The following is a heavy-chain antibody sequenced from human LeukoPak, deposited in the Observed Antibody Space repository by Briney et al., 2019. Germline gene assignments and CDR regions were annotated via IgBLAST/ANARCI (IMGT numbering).Heavy chain of an antibody. CDR3: ARELVRPNFFDY. J-gene: IGHJ4*02. CDR1: GFTFSGYT. CDR2: ISHDSSTI. D-gene: IGHD1-1*01. V-gene: IGHV3-30*04. Sequence: GRSLRLSCEASGFTFSGYTMHWVRQAPGKWPEWVTVISHDSSTIYYADSVQGRFTISRDNSKNTLYLQMNSLRAEDTAVYYCARELVRPNFFDYWGQGTLVTVSS.